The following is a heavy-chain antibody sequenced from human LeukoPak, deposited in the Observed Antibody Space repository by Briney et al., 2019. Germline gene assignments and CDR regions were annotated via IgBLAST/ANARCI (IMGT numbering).Heavy chain of an antibody. CDR1: GFTFSSYE. Sequence: GGSLRLSCAASGFTFSSYEMNWVRQAPGKGLVWVSRINSDGSSTSYADSVKGRFTISRGNAKNTLYLQMNSLRAEDTAVYYCARGWEGYFDYWGQGTLVTVSS. V-gene: IGHV3-74*01. D-gene: IGHD1-26*01. CDR2: INSDGSST. CDR3: ARGWEGYFDY. J-gene: IGHJ4*02.